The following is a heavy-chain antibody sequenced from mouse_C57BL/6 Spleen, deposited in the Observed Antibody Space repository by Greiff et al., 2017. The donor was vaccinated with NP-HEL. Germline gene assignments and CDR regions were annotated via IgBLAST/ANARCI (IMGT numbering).Heavy chain of an antibody. J-gene: IGHJ4*01. V-gene: IGHV1-26*01. CDR2: INPNNGGT. CDR3: ASGRYDYDDGYYYAMDY. D-gene: IGHD2-4*01. Sequence: VQLKQSGPELVKPGASVKISCKASGYTFTDYYMNWVKQSHGKSLEWIGDINPNNGGTSYNQKFKGKATLTVDKSSSTAYMELRSLTSEDSAVYYCASGRYDYDDGYYYAMDYWGQGTSVTVSS. CDR1: GYTFTDYY.